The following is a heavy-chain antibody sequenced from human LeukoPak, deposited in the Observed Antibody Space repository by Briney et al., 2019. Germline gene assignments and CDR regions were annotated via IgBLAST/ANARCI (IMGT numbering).Heavy chain of an antibody. CDR1: GGSFSGYY. CDR3: AIRADY. CDR2: INHSGST. Sequence: ASETLPLTCAVHGGSFSGYYWSWIRQPPGKGLEWIGEINHSGSTNYNPSLKSRVTISVDTSKNQFSLKLSSVTAADTAVYYCAIRADYWGQGTLVTVSS. J-gene: IGHJ4*02. V-gene: IGHV4-34*01.